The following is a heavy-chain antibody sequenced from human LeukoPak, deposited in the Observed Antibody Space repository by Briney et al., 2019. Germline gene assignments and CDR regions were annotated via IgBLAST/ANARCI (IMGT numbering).Heavy chain of an antibody. V-gene: IGHV3-48*03. J-gene: IGHJ3*02. CDR2: ISSSGNTI. CDR3: ARDYDSGGLDAFDI. CDR1: GFTFSNYE. Sequence: GGSLRLSCVASGFTFSNYEMNWVRQAPGKGLEWVSYISSSGNTIKYADSVKGRFTISRDNAKNSLFLQMNTLRAGDMALYYCARDYDSGGLDAFDIWGQGTLVTVSS. D-gene: IGHD3-22*01.